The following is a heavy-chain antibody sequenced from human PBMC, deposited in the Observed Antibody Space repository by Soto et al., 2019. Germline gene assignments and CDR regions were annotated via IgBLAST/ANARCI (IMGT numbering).Heavy chain of an antibody. CDR2: ISSSGSTI. CDR3: ARDTPTFDY. CDR1: GFTFSDYY. Sequence: PGGSLRLSFAASGFTFSDYYMSWIRQVTGKWLEWVSYISSSGSTIYYADSVKGRFTISRDNAKNSLYLQINSLRAEDTAVYYCARDTPTFDYWRQGTLVTVSS. J-gene: IGHJ4*02. V-gene: IGHV3-11*01.